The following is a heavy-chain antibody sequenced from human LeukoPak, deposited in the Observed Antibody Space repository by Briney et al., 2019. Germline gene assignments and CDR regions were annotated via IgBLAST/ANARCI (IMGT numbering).Heavy chain of an antibody. D-gene: IGHD6-19*01. CDR2: IYYSGST. V-gene: IGHV4-39*07. J-gene: IGHJ4*02. CDR1: GGSISSSSYY. CDR3: AREAGAVAGDFDY. Sequence: SETLSLTCTVSGGSISSSSYYWGWIRQPPGKGLEWIGSIYYSGSTYYNPSLKSRVTISVDTSKNQFSLKLSSVTAADTAVYYCAREAGAVAGDFDYWGQGTLVTVSP.